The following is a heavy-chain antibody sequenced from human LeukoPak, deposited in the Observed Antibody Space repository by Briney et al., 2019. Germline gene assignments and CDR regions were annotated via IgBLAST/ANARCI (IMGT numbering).Heavy chain of an antibody. CDR3: ARSRSAYSSGWYPVGFDY. D-gene: IGHD6-19*01. CDR1: GYSFTSYW. V-gene: IGHV5-51*01. Sequence: PGESLKISCKGSGYSFTSYWIGWVRQMSGKGLEWMGIIYPGDSDTRYSPSFQGQVTISADKSISTAYLQWSSLKASDTAMYYCARSRSAYSSGWYPVGFDYWGQGTLVTVSS. J-gene: IGHJ4*02. CDR2: IYPGDSDT.